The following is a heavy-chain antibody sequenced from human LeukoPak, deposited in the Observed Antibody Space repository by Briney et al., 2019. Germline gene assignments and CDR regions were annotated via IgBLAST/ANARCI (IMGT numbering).Heavy chain of an antibody. CDR3: AKLRGPGSYSEVDY. CDR1: GFTFSSYA. Sequence: GGPLRLSCAASGFTFSSYAMSRVRQAPGMGLEWVSAISGSGGSTYYADSVKGRFTISRDNSKNTLYLQMNSLRAEDTAVYYCAKLRGPGSYSEVDYWGQGTLVTVSS. J-gene: IGHJ4*02. D-gene: IGHD3-10*01. CDR2: ISGSGGST. V-gene: IGHV3-23*01.